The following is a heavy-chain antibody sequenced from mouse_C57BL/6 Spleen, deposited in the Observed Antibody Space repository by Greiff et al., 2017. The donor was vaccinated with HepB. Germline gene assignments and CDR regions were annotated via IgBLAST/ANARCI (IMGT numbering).Heavy chain of an antibody. CDR1: GYTFTSYW. CDR3: ARSGDYGRFAY. Sequence: QVQLQQPGAELVKPGASVKLSCKASGYTFTSYWMQWVKQRPGQGLEWIGEIEPSDSYTNYNQKFKGKATLTVDTSSSTAYMQLSSLTSEDSAVYYCARSGDYGRFAYWGQGTLVTVSA. D-gene: IGHD2-4*01. CDR2: IEPSDSYT. V-gene: IGHV1-50*01. J-gene: IGHJ3*01.